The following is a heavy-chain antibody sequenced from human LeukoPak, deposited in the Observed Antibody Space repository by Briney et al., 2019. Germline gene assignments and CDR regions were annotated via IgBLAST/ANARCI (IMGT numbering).Heavy chain of an antibody. D-gene: IGHD3-16*01. V-gene: IGHV4-30-4*01. J-gene: IGHJ5*02. CDR1: GGSFSSGDYY. CDR3: ARHYGP. CDR2: IYSSGTT. Sequence: SETLSLTCTVSGGSFSSGDYYCSWIRQPPGKGLEWLGYIYSSGTTYYSPSLQSRLTISVDTSKNQFSLKLISATAADTALYYCARHYGPWGQGTLVTVSS.